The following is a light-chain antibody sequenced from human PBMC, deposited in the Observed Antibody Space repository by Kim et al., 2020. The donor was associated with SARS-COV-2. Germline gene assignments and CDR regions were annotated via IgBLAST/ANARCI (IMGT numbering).Light chain of an antibody. CDR1: QSVGNT. J-gene: IGKJ4*01. Sequence: PPEERATLSSRASQSVGNTLAWYQQKPGQAPRLLIYDASNRATGIPARFSGSGSGTDFTLTISSLEPEDFAVYYCQQRSNWPPLTFGGGTKVDIK. V-gene: IGKV3-11*01. CDR3: QQRSNWPPLT. CDR2: DAS.